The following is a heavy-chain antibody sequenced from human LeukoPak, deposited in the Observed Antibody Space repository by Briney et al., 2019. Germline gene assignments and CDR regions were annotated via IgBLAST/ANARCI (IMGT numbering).Heavy chain of an antibody. CDR1: GFTFSDAW. V-gene: IGHV3-15*01. CDR3: TTDRGALTN. D-gene: IGHD3-10*01. Sequence: GRSLRLSCATSGFTFSDAWMRWVRQAPGEGLEWVGGIQSKTDGGPTEYAAPVKGRFTISRDDSRNTLYLQMNSLKAGDTGVYYCTTDRGALTNWGPGTLVTASS. CDR2: IQSKTDGGPT. J-gene: IGHJ4*02.